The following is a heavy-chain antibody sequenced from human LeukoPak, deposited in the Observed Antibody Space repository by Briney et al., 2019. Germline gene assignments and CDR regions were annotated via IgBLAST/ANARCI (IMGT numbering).Heavy chain of an antibody. CDR3: AGHSAHNWFDP. J-gene: IGHJ5*02. Sequence: PSETLSLTCAVYGGSCSGYYWSWIRQPPGKALEWIGEINHSGSTNYNPSLKSRVTISVDTSKNQFSLKLSSVTAADTAVYYCAGHSAHNWFDPWGQGTLVTVSS. V-gene: IGHV4-34*01. CDR1: GGSCSGYY. CDR2: INHSGST.